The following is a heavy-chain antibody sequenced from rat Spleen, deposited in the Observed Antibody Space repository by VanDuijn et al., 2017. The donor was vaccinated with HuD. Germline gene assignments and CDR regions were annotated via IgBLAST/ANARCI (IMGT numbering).Heavy chain of an antibody. Sequence: QVQLKESGPGLVQPSQTLSLTCTVSGFSLTSYNVHWVRQPPGKGLEWMGRMRYNGETSYNSALKSRLSISRDTSKSQVFLKMNSLQTEDTATYYCARDEELDYWGQGVMVTVSS. CDR2: MRYNGET. D-gene: IGHD3-6*01. CDR1: GFSLTSYN. J-gene: IGHJ2*01. CDR3: ARDEELDY. V-gene: IGHV2-63*01.